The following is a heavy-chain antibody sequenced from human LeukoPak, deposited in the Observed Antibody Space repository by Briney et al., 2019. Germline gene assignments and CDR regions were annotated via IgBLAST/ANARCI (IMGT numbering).Heavy chain of an antibody. Sequence: AESLKISCKGSGYSFTNYWIGWVRQMPAKGMEWMGIIYPGDSDTKYSPSFQRQVTISSDKSISTAYLQWSSLKASDTAMYFCGRWPSRSSGPHPYYFDYWGQGTLVTVSS. CDR2: IYPGDSDT. CDR1: GYSFTNYW. CDR3: GRWPSRSSGPHPYYFDY. V-gene: IGHV5-51*01. D-gene: IGHD6-6*01. J-gene: IGHJ4*02.